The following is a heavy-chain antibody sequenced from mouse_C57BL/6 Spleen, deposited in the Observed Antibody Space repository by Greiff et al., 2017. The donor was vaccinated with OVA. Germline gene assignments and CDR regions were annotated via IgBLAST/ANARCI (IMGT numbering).Heavy chain of an antibody. V-gene: IGHV5-4*03. J-gene: IGHJ1*03. Sequence: DVMLVESGGGLVKPGGSLKLSCAASGFTFSSYAMSWVRQTPEKRLEWVATISDGGSYTYYPDNVKGRCTISIDNATNNLYLQMSHLKSEDTAMYYGASANWDVWCFDVWGTGTTVTVSS. CDR2: ISDGGSYT. CDR3: ASANWDVWCFDV. CDR1: GFTFSSYA. D-gene: IGHD4-1*01.